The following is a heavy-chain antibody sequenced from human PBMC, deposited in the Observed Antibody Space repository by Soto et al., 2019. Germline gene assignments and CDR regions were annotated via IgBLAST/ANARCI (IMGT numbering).Heavy chain of an antibody. CDR3: ASLSLVYCISTSCHKDYYYYYMDV. CDR2: INHSGST. Sequence: SETLSLTCAVYGGSFSGYYWSWIRQPPGKGLEWIGEINHSGSTNYNPSLKSRVSISVDTSKNQFSLKLSSVTAADTAVYYCASLSLVYCISTSCHKDYYYYYMDVWGKGTTVTVSS. D-gene: IGHD2-2*01. CDR1: GGSFSGYY. J-gene: IGHJ6*03. V-gene: IGHV4-34*01.